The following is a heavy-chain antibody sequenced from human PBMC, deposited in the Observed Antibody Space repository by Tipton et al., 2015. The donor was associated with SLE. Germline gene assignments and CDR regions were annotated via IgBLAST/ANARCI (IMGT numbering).Heavy chain of an antibody. CDR2: IHYAGGT. Sequence: TLSLTCSVSGDSLSSNNYYWGWIRQSPAQGLEWIGTIHYAGGTYYNPSLRSRLTISVDTSENHFSLNLNSVTAADTAVYYCVRALWLDKDFAVVPPGIRLRAFDIWGQGTMVTVSS. V-gene: IGHV4-39*07. J-gene: IGHJ3*02. CDR1: GDSLSSNNYY. CDR3: VRALWLDKDFAVVPPGIRLRAFDI. D-gene: IGHD2-2*02.